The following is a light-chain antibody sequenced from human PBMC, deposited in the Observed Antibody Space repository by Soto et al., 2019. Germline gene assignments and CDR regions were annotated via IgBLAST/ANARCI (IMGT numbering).Light chain of an antibody. J-gene: IGKJ2*01. CDR3: QHYDNFTYN. CDR1: QSIDNW. CDR2: DAS. Sequence: DIQITQSPSFVSASVGDRVTITCRASQSIDNWLAWYQQKPGKAPKLLIYDASTLERGVSSGFSGSGSGTDFTLTISSLLTDDLANYYCQHYDNFTYNFGHGTKLEIK. V-gene: IGKV1-5*01.